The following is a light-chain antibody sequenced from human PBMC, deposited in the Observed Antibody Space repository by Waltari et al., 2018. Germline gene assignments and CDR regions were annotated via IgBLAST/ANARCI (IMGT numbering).Light chain of an antibody. V-gene: IGLV2-8*01. CDR1: TNDIGSYDY. Sequence: QSALTQPPSASGSPGQSVTLSCTGTTNDIGSYDYVSWYQHHPGKAPKLIIYEVSNRPSGVSKRVSRSKSGSTASLTVSALQVEDEAIYYCSSYVASRIVFGGGTRLTVL. CDR2: EVS. CDR3: SSYVASRIV. J-gene: IGLJ2*01.